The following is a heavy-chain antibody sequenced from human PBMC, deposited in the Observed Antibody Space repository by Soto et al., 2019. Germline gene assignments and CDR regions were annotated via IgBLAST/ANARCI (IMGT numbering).Heavy chain of an antibody. CDR3: ARSYGCYDIDY. V-gene: IGHV4-4*02. Sequence: QVLLQESGPGLVQPSGTLSLSCAVSGDSVSSGFFWGWVRQPPGKGLEWIGDIFQSGSVNYNPSLKSRVTISIDKSKNQFSLKLNSVTAADTAVYYCARSYGCYDIDYWVQGTLVIVSS. CDR1: GDSVSSGFF. J-gene: IGHJ4*02. D-gene: IGHD3-16*01. CDR2: IFQSGSV.